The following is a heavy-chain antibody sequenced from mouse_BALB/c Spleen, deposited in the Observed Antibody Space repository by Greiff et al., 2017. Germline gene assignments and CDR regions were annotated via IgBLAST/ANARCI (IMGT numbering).Heavy chain of an antibody. D-gene: IGHD2-1*01. J-gene: IGHJ2*01. Sequence: EVKLVESGGGLVQPGGSLRLSCATSGFTFTDYYMRWVRQPPGKALEWLGFIRNNANGYTTEYSSSVKGRFTISRDNSQSILYLQMNTLRAEDSATDYCARDGKNGNYYFDDWGQGTTLTVSS. V-gene: IGHV7-3*02. CDR1: GFTFTDYY. CDR3: ARDGKNGNYYFDD. CDR2: IRNNANGYTT.